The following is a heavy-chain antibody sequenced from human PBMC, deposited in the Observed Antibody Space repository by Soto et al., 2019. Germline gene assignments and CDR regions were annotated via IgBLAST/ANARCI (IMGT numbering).Heavy chain of an antibody. Sequence: SETLSLTCTVSGGSISSYYWSWIRQPPGKGLEWIGYIYHSGSTYYNPSLKSRVTISVDKSKNQFSLKLSSVTAADTAVYYCARDYMVRGVMRWFDPWGQGTLVTVSS. CDR1: GGSISSYY. CDR2: IYHSGST. V-gene: IGHV4-59*12. J-gene: IGHJ5*02. CDR3: ARDYMVRGVMRWFDP. D-gene: IGHD3-10*01.